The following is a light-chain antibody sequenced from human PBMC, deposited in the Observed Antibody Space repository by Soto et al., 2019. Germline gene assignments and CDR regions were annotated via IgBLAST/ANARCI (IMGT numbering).Light chain of an antibody. CDR1: GGSIASGY. CDR2: EDN. Sequence: NFMLTQPHSVSESPGKTVTLSCTRSGGSIASGYVQWYQQRPGSAPTTVIYEDNQRPSGVPDRFSGSIDRSSNSASLTISGLKTEDEGDYYCQSYHSSTPYVFGTGTKLTVL. V-gene: IGLV6-57*03. CDR3: QSYHSSTPYV. J-gene: IGLJ1*01.